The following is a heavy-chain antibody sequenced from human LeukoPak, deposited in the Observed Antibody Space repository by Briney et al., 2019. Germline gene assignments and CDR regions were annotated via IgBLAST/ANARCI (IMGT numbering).Heavy chain of an antibody. V-gene: IGHV3-30*18. D-gene: IGHD3-22*01. CDR3: ANLGYYDSSGYYYVYDAFDI. CDR1: GFTFSSYG. Sequence: GGSLRLSCAASGFTFSSYGMHWVRQAPGKGLEWVAVISYDGSNKYYADSVKGRFTISRDNSKNTLYLQMNSLRAEDTAVYYCANLGYYDSSGYYYVYDAFDIWGQGTMVTVSS. CDR2: ISYDGSNK. J-gene: IGHJ3*02.